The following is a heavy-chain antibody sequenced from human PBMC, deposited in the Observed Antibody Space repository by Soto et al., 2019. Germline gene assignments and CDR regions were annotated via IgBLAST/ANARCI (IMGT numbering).Heavy chain of an antibody. D-gene: IGHD3-22*01. Sequence: EVQLVESGGGLVKPGGSLRLSCAASGFTFSSYSMNWVRQAPGKGLEWVSSISSSSSYIYYADSVKGRFTISRDNAKNSLYLQMNSLRAEDTAVYYCASDSSGYYYDRVGAESRFFDYWGQGTLVTVSS. J-gene: IGHJ4*02. CDR1: GFTFSSYS. CDR3: ASDSSGYYYDRVGAESRFFDY. CDR2: ISSSSSYI. V-gene: IGHV3-21*01.